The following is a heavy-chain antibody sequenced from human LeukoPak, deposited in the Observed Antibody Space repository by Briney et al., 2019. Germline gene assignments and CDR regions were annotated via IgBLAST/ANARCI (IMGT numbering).Heavy chain of an antibody. CDR3: ARPTLFCSSTSCYLDY. J-gene: IGHJ4*02. D-gene: IGHD2-2*01. CDR1: GYSFTSYW. V-gene: IGHV5-51*01. Sequence: GESLKISCKGSGYSFTSYWIGWVRQMPGKGLEWMGIIYPGDSDTRYSPSLQGQVTISADKSISTAYLQWSSLKASDTAMYYCARPTLFCSSTSCYLDYWGQGTLVTVSS. CDR2: IYPGDSDT.